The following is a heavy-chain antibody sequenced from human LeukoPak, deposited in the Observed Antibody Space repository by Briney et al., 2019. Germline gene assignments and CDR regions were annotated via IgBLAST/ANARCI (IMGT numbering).Heavy chain of an antibody. CDR2: INPSGGST. D-gene: IGHD6-13*01. V-gene: IGHV1-46*01. Sequence: RGASVKVSCKASGYTFTSYYMHWVRQAPGQGLEWMGIINPSGGSTSYAQKFQGRVTMTRDTSTSTVYMELSSLRSEDTAVYYCARDTMTAAGNHYYYGMDVWGQGTTVTVSS. CDR1: GYTFTSYY. J-gene: IGHJ6*02. CDR3: ARDTMTAAGNHYYYGMDV.